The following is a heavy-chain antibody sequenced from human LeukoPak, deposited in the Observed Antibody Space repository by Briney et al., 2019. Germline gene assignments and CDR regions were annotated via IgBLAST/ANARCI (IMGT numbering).Heavy chain of an antibody. V-gene: IGHV3-30*03. CDR1: GFTFSSYA. D-gene: IGHD1-26*01. J-gene: IGHJ4*02. CDR2: ISYDGSNK. CDR3: ARGDSLGATMTDLDY. Sequence: GGSLRLSCAASGFTFSSYAMSWVRQAPGKGLEWVAVISYDGSNKYYADSVKGRFTISRDNSKNTLYLQMNSLRAEDTAVYYCARGDSLGATMTDLDYWGRGTLVTVSS.